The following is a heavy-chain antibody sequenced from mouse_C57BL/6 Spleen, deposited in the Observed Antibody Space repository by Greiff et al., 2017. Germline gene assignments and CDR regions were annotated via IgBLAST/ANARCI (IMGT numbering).Heavy chain of an antibody. CDR2: ISYDGSN. Sequence: VQLQQSGPGLVKPSQSLSLTCSVTGYSITSGYYWNWIRQFPGNKLEWMGYISYDGSNNYNPSLKNRISITRDTSKNQFFLKLNSVTTEDPATYYCARGEIYDGYPAWFAYWGQGTLVTVSA. CDR1: GYSITSGYY. CDR3: ARGEIYDGYPAWFAY. D-gene: IGHD2-3*01. V-gene: IGHV3-6*01. J-gene: IGHJ3*01.